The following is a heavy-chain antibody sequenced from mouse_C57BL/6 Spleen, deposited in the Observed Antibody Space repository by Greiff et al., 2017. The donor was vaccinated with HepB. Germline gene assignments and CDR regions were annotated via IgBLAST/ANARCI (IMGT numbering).Heavy chain of an antibody. Sequence: EVNVVESGGGLVKPGGSLKLSCAASGFTFSSYTMSWVRQTPEKRLEWVATISGGGGNTYYPDSVKGRFTISRDNAKNTLYLQMSSLRSEDTALYYCAKGYGNYEYYFDYWGQGTTLTVSS. J-gene: IGHJ2*01. CDR2: ISGGGGNT. CDR1: GFTFSSYT. D-gene: IGHD2-10*02. V-gene: IGHV5-9*01. CDR3: AKGYGNYEYYFDY.